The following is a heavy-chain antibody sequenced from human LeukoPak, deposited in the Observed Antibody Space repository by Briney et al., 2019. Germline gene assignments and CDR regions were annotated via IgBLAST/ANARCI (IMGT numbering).Heavy chain of an antibody. CDR1: GFTVSSNY. V-gene: IGHV3-66*01. CDR2: IYSGGST. D-gene: IGHD3-10*01. J-gene: IGHJ4*02. CDR3: ARDLLYYGSGSRDY. Sequence: GGSLRLSCAASGFTVSSNYMSWVRQAPGKGLEWVSVIYSGGSTYYADSVKGRFTISRDNSKNTLYLQMNSLRAEDTAVYYCARDLLYYGSGSRDYWGQGTLVTVSS.